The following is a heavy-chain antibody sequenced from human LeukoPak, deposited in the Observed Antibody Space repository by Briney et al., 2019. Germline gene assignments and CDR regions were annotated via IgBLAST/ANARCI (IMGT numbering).Heavy chain of an antibody. Sequence: GESLRLSCAASGFTFSSYEMNWVRQAPGKGLEWVSYISSSGSTIYYADSVKGRFTISRDNANNSVYLQMNSLRVEDTAVYYCTRVSGVVYYDFMDVWGKGTTVTVSS. CDR1: GFTFSSYE. D-gene: IGHD2-15*01. CDR2: ISSSGSTI. V-gene: IGHV3-48*03. CDR3: TRVSGVVYYDFMDV. J-gene: IGHJ6*03.